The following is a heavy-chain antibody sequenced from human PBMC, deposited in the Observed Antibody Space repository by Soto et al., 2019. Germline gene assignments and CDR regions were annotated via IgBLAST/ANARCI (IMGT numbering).Heavy chain of an antibody. CDR3: ARGDRYYDILTGYYTHILGPDV. CDR2: IYYSGST. V-gene: IGHV4-59*01. Sequence: SETLSLTCTVSGGSISSYYWSWIRQPPGKGLEWIGYIYYSGSTNYNPSLKIRVTISVDTSKNQFSLKLSSVTAADMAVYYCARGDRYYDILTGYYTHILGPDVWGKGTTVTVSS. D-gene: IGHD3-9*01. J-gene: IGHJ6*04. CDR1: GGSISSYY.